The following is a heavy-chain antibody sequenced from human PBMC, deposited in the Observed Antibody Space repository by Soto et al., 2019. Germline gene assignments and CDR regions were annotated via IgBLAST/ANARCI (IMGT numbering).Heavy chain of an antibody. CDR2: IIPILGIA. CDR1: GGTFSSYT. Sequence: QVQLVQSGAEVKKPGSSVKVSCKASGGTFSSYTISWVRQAPGQGLEWMGRIIPILGIANYAQKFQGRVTISADKSTSTAYMELSSLRYEDTAVYYCAVGSGPAAMIGWFDPWGQGTLVTVSS. V-gene: IGHV1-69*02. CDR3: AVGSGPAAMIGWFDP. J-gene: IGHJ5*02. D-gene: IGHD2-2*01.